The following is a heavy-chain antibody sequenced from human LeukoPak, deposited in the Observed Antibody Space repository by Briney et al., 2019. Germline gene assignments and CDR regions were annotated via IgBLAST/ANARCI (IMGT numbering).Heavy chain of an antibody. CDR2: ISSSSSYI. CDR3: ARGIAAAGTLI. CDR1: GFTFSSYS. J-gene: IGHJ3*02. D-gene: IGHD6-13*01. V-gene: IGHV3-21*01. Sequence: PGGSLRLSCAASGFTFSSYSMNWVRQAPGKGLEWVSSISSSSSYIYYADSVKGRFTISRDNAKDSLYLQMNSLRAEDTAVYYCARGIAAAGTLIWGQGTMVTVSS.